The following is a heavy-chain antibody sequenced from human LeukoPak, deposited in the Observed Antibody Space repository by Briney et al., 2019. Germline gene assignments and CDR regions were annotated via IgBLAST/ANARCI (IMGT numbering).Heavy chain of an antibody. CDR3: ARVRDSSGYHYRGRWGAFDI. D-gene: IGHD3-22*01. J-gene: IGHJ3*02. CDR1: GFTFSSYA. Sequence: GSLRLSFAASGFTFSSYAMSWVRQAPGKGLEWVSAIIGSGFTYYANSVKGRFTISRDNAKNSLYLHMNSLRAEDTAVYYCARVRDSSGYHYRGRWGAFDIWGQGTMVTVSS. CDR2: IIGSGFT. V-gene: IGHV3-23*01.